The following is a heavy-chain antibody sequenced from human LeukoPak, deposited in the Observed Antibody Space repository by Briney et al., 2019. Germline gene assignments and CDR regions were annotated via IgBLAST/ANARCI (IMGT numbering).Heavy chain of an antibody. J-gene: IGHJ6*03. Sequence: SETLSLTCTVSGGSISSYYWSWIRQPPGKGLEWIGYIYYSGSTNYNPSLKGRVTISVDTSKNQFSLKLSSVTAADTAVYYCATCSSTSCYANNYYYYMDVWGKGTTVTVSS. D-gene: IGHD2-2*01. V-gene: IGHV4-59*01. CDR2: IYYSGST. CDR1: GGSISSYY. CDR3: ATCSSTSCYANNYYYYMDV.